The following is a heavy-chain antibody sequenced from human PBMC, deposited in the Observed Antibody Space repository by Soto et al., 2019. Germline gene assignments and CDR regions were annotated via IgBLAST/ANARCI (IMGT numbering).Heavy chain of an antibody. V-gene: IGHV1-69*01. CDR1: GGTFSSYA. J-gene: IGHJ3*02. CDR3: AGSFKYGSGTFDAFDI. Sequence: QVQLVQSGTEVKKPGSSLKVSCKASGGTFSSYAISWVRQAPGQGLEWMGGIIPIFGTTNYAEKFRGRVSITADESTSTVYVELSSLRSEDTAVYYCAGSFKYGSGTFDAFDIWGQGTMVTVSS. CDR2: IIPIFGTT. D-gene: IGHD3-10*01.